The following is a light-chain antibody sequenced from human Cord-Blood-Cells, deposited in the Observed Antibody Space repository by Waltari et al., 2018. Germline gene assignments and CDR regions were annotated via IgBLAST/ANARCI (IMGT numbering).Light chain of an antibody. CDR2: AAS. CDR1: QNISSY. V-gene: IGKV1-39*01. CDR3: QQSYSTTRT. J-gene: IGKJ1*01. Sequence: DIQMTQSPSSLSASVGDRVTITCRASQNISSYLNWYQQKPGKAPKLLIYAASSLQSGVPSRFSGSGSGTDFTLTISSLQPEDFATYYCQQSYSTTRTFGQGTKVEIK.